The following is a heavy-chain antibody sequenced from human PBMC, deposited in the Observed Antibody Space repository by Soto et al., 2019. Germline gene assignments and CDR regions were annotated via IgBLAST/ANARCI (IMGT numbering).Heavy chain of an antibody. J-gene: IGHJ3*02. D-gene: IGHD6-13*01. V-gene: IGHV5-51*01. Sequence: GESLKISCKGSGYSFTSYWIGWVRQMPGKGLEWMGIVYPGDSDTRYSPSFQGQVTISADKSISTAYLQWSSLKASDTAMYYCAQNGFTAAAGFDIWGQGTMVTVSS. CDR3: AQNGFTAAAGFDI. CDR1: GYSFTSYW. CDR2: VYPGDSDT.